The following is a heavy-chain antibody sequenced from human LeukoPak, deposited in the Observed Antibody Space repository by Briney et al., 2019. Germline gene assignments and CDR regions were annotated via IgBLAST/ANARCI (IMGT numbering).Heavy chain of an antibody. Sequence: GGSLRLSCAASGFTFSSFWMSWLRQAPGKGLEWVSAISGGGTPTFYADSVKGRFITSRDNSKNTLYLQMNSLRVEDTAVYYCARDLDDYNDFPPIFQYWGQGTQVIVSS. J-gene: IGHJ1*01. D-gene: IGHD5-24*01. CDR2: ISGGGTPT. CDR1: GFTFSSFW. V-gene: IGHV3-23*01. CDR3: ARDLDDYNDFPPIFQY.